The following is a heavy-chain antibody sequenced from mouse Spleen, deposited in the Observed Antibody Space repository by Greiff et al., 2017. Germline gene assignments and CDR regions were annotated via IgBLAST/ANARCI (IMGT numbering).Heavy chain of an antibody. CDR2: ISGGGSYT. CDR3: ARHEDYYGSGAMDY. V-gene: IGHV5-9-2*01. D-gene: IGHD1-1*01. J-gene: IGHJ4*01. Sequence: DVKLVESGGGLVKPGGSLKLSCAASGFTFSSYGMSWVRQTPEKRLEWVATISGGGSYTYYPDSVKGRYTISRDNAKNNLYLQMSSLRSEDTALYYCARHEDYYGSGAMDYWGQGTSVTVSS. CDR1: GFTFSSYG.